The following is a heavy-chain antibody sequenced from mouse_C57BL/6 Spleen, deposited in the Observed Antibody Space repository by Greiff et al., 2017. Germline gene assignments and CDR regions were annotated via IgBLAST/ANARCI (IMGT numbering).Heavy chain of an antibody. CDR1: GFTFSSYA. D-gene: IGHD1-1*01. Sequence: EVKLVESGEGLVKPGGSLKLSCAASGFTFSSYAMSWVRQTPEKRLEWVAYISSGGDYIYYADTVKGRFTISRDNARNTLYLQMSSLKSEDTAMYYCTRDLDYYGSSYAMDYWGQGTSVTVSS. J-gene: IGHJ4*01. V-gene: IGHV5-9-1*02. CDR2: ISSGGDYI. CDR3: TRDLDYYGSSYAMDY.